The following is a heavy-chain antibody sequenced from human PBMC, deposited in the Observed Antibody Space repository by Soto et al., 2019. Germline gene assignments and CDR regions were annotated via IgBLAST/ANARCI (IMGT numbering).Heavy chain of an antibody. CDR3: ARSSTGTTPLSVFDY. CDR2: IGTAGDT. Sequence: GGSLRLSCAASGFTFSSYDMYWVRQVTGKGLEWVSAIGTAGDTYYPGSVKGRFTISRENAKNSLYLQMNSLRAGDTAVYYCARSSTGTTPLSVFDYWGQGTLVTVSS. J-gene: IGHJ4*02. CDR1: GFTFSSYD. D-gene: IGHD4-17*01. V-gene: IGHV3-13*04.